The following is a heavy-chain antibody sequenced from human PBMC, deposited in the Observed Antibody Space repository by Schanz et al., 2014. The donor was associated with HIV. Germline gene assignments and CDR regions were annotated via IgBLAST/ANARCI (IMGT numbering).Heavy chain of an antibody. V-gene: IGHV3-9*01. CDR1: GFTLEDYV. D-gene: IGHD1-26*01. Sequence: EVQLMESGGGLVQPGRSLRLSCAASGFTLEDYVMHWVRQVPGKGLEWVSGMSWNRRRIGYGDAVKGRFTISRDNANNFVYLEMNGLRVEDTALYYCAKGIMGATEYYYGMDVWGQGTMVTVSS. J-gene: IGHJ6*02. CDR2: MSWNRRRI. CDR3: AKGIMGATEYYYGMDV.